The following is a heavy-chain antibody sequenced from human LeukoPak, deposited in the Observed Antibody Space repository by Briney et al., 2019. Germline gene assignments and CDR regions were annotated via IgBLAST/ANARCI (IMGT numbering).Heavy chain of an antibody. V-gene: IGHV3-7*01. D-gene: IGHD7-27*01. CDR3: ARDDPWGYYDS. J-gene: IGHJ4*02. CDR1: GFTFTNFW. Sequence: PGGSLRLSCAASGFTFTNFWMTGIRQAPGKGLEGVANIKQDGSARNHVDSVKGRFTISRDNAKNSVFLEMNSLRDEDTAVYYCARDDPWGYYDSWGQGTLVTVSS. CDR2: IKQDGSAR.